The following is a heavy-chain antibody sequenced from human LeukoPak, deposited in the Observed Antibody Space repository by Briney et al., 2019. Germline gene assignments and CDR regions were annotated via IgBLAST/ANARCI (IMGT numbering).Heavy chain of an antibody. J-gene: IGHJ4*02. CDR3: ARRADFWSGYSAAHPPDY. V-gene: IGHV1-2*02. D-gene: IGHD3-3*01. CDR1: GYTFTGYY. CDR2: INPNSGGT. Sequence: ASVKVSCKASGYTFTGYYMHWVRQAPGQGLEWMGWINPNSGGTNYAQKFQGRVTMTRDTTNSTDYMELSRLRYDDTAVYYCARRADFWSGYSAAHPPDYWGQGTLVTVSS.